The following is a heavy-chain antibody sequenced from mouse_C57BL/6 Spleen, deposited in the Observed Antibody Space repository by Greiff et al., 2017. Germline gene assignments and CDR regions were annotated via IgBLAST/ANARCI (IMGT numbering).Heavy chain of an antibody. CDR3: ARWGTGTFGY. D-gene: IGHD4-1*01. V-gene: IGHV1-69*01. Sequence: QVQLQQPGAELVMPGASVKLSCKASGYTFTSYWMHWVKQRPGQGLEWIGEIDPSDSYTNYNQKFKGKSTLTVDTSSSTAYMQLSSLTSEDSAVYYCARWGTGTFGYWGQGTTLTVSS. CDR2: IDPSDSYT. CDR1: GYTFTSYW. J-gene: IGHJ2*01.